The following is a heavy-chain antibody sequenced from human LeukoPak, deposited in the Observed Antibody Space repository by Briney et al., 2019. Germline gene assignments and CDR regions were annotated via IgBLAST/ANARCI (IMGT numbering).Heavy chain of an antibody. CDR2: INHSGST. Sequence: SETLSLTCAVYGGSFSGYYWSWIRQPPGKGLEWIGEINHSGSTNYNPSLKSRVTISVDTSKNQFSLKLSSVTAADTAVYYCARCRYYDSSGHYYYYGMDVWGQGTTVTVSS. D-gene: IGHD3-22*01. CDR1: GGSFSGYY. CDR3: ARCRYYDSSGHYYYYGMDV. J-gene: IGHJ6*02. V-gene: IGHV4-34*01.